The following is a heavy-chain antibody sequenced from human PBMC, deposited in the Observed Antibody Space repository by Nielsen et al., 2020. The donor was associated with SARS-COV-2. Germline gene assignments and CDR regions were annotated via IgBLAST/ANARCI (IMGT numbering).Heavy chain of an antibody. CDR3: VREKEAIHYGYSDS. J-gene: IGHJ4*02. D-gene: IGHD3-16*01. V-gene: IGHV3-30*04. CDR1: GFTFNTYA. Sequence: GGSLRLSCAASGFTFNTYAMHWVRQPQGRGLGWVGTILFDVRDDYYPNSVTGRFTISRDNSKNTLYLQMTSLRAEDTALYYCVREKEAIHYGYSDSWGQGTLVTVSS. CDR2: ILFDVRDD.